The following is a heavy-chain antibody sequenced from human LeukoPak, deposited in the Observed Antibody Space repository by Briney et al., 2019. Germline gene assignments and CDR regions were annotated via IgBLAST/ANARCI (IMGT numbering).Heavy chain of an antibody. D-gene: IGHD2-2*01. CDR3: AKGATGYCSSTSCIGTLDY. Sequence: GGSLRLSCAASGFTFSSYAMHWVRQAPGKGLEWVAVMSYDGSNKYYADSVKGRFTISRDNSKNTLYLQMNSLRAEDTAVYYCAKGATGYCSSTSCIGTLDYWGQGTLVTVSS. V-gene: IGHV3-30-3*01. CDR1: GFTFSSYA. CDR2: MSYDGSNK. J-gene: IGHJ4*02.